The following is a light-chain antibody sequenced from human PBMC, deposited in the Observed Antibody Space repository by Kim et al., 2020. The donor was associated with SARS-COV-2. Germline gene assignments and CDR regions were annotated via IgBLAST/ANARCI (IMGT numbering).Light chain of an antibody. CDR1: QSFSSH. CDR3: QHNKT. V-gene: IGKV3-11*01. CDR2: DAS. Sequence: EIVLTQSPATVSLSPGERATLSCRASQSFSSHLAWYQQKPGQAPRLLIYDASNRATGIPARISGSGSGTDFTLTISSLEPEDFAVYYCQHNKTFGRGPKVNIK. J-gene: IGKJ1*01.